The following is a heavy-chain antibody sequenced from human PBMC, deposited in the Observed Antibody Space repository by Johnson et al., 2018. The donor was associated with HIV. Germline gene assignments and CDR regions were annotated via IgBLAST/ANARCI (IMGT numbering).Heavy chain of an antibody. J-gene: IGHJ3*02. Sequence: VQLVESGGGLVQPGGSLRLSCAASGFTVSSNYMSWVRQAPGKGLEWVSVIYSGGSTYYAYSVKGRFTISRDNAKNSLYLQMNSLRAEDTAVYFFARAINDAFDIWGQGTMVTVSP. CDR1: GFTVSSNY. CDR2: IYSGGST. V-gene: IGHV3-66*01. CDR3: ARAINDAFDI.